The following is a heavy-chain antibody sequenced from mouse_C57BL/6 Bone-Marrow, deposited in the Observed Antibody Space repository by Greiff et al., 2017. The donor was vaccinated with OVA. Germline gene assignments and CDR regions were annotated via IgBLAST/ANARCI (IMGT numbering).Heavy chain of an antibody. CDR3: ARFDGAY. CDR1: GYTFTGYW. J-gene: IGHJ3*01. D-gene: IGHD2-3*01. V-gene: IGHV1-9*01. Sequence: QVQLKESGAELMKPGASVKLSCKATGYTFTGYWIEWVKQRPGHGLEWIGEILPGSGSTNYNEKLKGKATFTADTSSNTAYMQLSCLTTEDSAIYYCARFDGAYWGQGTLVTVSA. CDR2: ILPGSGST.